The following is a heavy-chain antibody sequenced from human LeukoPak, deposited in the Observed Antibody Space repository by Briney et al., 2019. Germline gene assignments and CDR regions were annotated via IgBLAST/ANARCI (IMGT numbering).Heavy chain of an antibody. D-gene: IGHD2-8*01. CDR3: ARLLYAALDY. V-gene: IGHV3-21*01. Sequence: PGGSLRLSCAASGFTFSGYSMNWVRQASGKGLEWVSSISSSSSYIYYADSVKGRFTISRDNAKNSLYLQMNSLRAEDTAVYYCARLLYAALDYWGQGTLVTVSS. CDR1: GFTFSGYS. CDR2: ISSSSSYI. J-gene: IGHJ4*02.